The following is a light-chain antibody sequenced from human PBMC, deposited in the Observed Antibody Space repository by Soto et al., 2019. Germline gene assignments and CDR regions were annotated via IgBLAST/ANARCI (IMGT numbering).Light chain of an antibody. V-gene: IGLV1-51*01. J-gene: IGLJ1*01. Sequence: QSARTQPPSVSAAPGQKVTISCSGSSSNIGNNYVSWYQQLPGTAPKLLIYDNNKRPSGIPDRFSGSKSGTSATLGITGLLTGDEADYYCGTWDCRLTALVFGTGTKVTVL. CDR3: GTWDCRLTALV. CDR2: DNN. CDR1: SSNIGNNY.